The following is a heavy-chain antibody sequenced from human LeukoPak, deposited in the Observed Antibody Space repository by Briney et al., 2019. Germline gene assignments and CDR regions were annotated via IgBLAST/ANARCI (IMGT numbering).Heavy chain of an antibody. J-gene: IGHJ5*02. CDR2: TYYRSKWYN. Sequence: SQTLSLTCAIFGDSVSSNSAAWNWIRQSPSRGLEWLGRTYYRSKWYNDYAVSVKSRITINPDTSKNQFSLQLNSVTPEDTAVYYCARHAIKPPYYYGSGSYYGGYNWFDPWGQGTLVTVSS. D-gene: IGHD3-10*01. CDR1: GDSVSSNSAA. CDR3: ARHAIKPPYYYGSGSYYGGYNWFDP. V-gene: IGHV6-1*01.